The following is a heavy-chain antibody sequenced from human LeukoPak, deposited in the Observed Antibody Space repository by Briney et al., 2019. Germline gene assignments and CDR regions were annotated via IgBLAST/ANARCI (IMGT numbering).Heavy chain of an antibody. CDR3: ARGDLTIFGVFISSAFDY. CDR2: IKQDGSEK. D-gene: IGHD3-3*01. Sequence: GGSLRLSCAASGFTFSSYWMSWARQAPGKGLEWVANIKQDGSEKYYVDSVKGRFTISRDNAKNSLYLQMNSLRAEDTAVYYCARGDLTIFGVFISSAFDYWGQGTLVTVSS. V-gene: IGHV3-7*01. CDR1: GFTFSSYW. J-gene: IGHJ4*02.